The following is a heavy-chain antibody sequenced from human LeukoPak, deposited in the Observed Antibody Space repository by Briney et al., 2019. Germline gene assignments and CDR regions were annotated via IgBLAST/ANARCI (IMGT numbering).Heavy chain of an antibody. V-gene: IGHV1-46*01. Sequence: ASVKVSCKASGYTFTSYYMHWVRQAPGQGLEWMGIINPSGGSTSYAQKFQGRVTMTRDMSTSTVYMELSSLRSEDTAVYYCARSKATKPSTYYYDSSGYPALDAFDIWGQGTMVTVSS. CDR1: GYTFTSYY. CDR2: INPSGGST. CDR3: ARSKATKPSTYYYDSSGYPALDAFDI. D-gene: IGHD3-22*01. J-gene: IGHJ3*02.